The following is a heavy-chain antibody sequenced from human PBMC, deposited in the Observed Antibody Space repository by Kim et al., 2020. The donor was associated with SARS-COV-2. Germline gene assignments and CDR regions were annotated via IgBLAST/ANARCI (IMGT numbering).Heavy chain of an antibody. CDR1: GFTFSNAW. J-gene: IGHJ4*02. V-gene: IGHV3-15*01. D-gene: IGHD3-10*01. CDR3: TTGGGKNYGSGIDY. CDR2: IKSKTDGGTT. Sequence: GGSLRLSCAASGFTFSNAWMSWVRQAPGKGLEWVGRIKSKTDGGTTDYAAPVKGRFTISRDDSKNTLYPQMNSLKTEDTAVYYCTTGGGKNYGSGIDYWGQGTLVTVSS.